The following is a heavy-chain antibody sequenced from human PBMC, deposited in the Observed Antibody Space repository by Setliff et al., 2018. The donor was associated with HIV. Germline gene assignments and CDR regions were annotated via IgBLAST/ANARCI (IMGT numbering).Heavy chain of an antibody. D-gene: IGHD1-26*01. J-gene: IGHJ4*03. CDR2: INPNSGGT. Sequence: GASVKVSCKASGYTFTGYYMHWVRQAPGQGLEWMGWINPNSGGTNYAQKFQGRVTMTRDTSISTAYMELSSLRSDDTAVYYCASSRVGATSVDYFDYWGQGTMVTVSS. CDR1: GYTFTGYY. CDR3: ASSRVGATSVDYFDY. V-gene: IGHV1-2*02.